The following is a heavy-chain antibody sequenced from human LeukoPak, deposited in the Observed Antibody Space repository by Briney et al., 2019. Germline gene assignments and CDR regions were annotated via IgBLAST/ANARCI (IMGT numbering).Heavy chain of an antibody. Sequence: GGSLRLSCAASGFTFSSYSMNWVCQAPGKGLEWVSYISSSSSTIYYADSVKGRFTISRDNAKNSLYLQVNSLRDEDTAVYYCAREYCSSTNCYAHMDVWGQGTTVTVSS. CDR3: AREYCSSTNCYAHMDV. CDR2: ISSSSSTI. J-gene: IGHJ6*02. D-gene: IGHD2-2*01. CDR1: GFTFSSYS. V-gene: IGHV3-48*02.